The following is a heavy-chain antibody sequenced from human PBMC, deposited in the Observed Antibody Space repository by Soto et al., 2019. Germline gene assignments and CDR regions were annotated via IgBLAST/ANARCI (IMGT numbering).Heavy chain of an antibody. CDR2: ISYDGSNK. CDR3: AKLLMESDGMDV. Sequence: GCLGRSCAAPGFTFSRSGMHGVRQAPGKGLEWVAVISYDGSNKYYADSVKGRFTISRDNSKNTLYLQMNSLRAEDTAVYYCAKLLMESDGMDVWGQGTTVTVSS. D-gene: IGHD2-15*01. J-gene: IGHJ6*02. V-gene: IGHV3-30*18. CDR1: GFTFSRSG.